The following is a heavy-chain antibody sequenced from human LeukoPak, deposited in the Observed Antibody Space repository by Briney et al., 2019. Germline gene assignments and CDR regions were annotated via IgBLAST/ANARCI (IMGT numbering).Heavy chain of an antibody. Sequence: GGSLRLSCAASGFTFSSYGMHWVRQAPGKGLVWVAFIRYDGSNKYYADSVKGRFTISRDNSKNTLYLHVNSLRPEDTAVYYCAKDPSRLWFGELGVFDYWGQGTLVTVSS. CDR1: GFTFSSYG. V-gene: IGHV3-30*02. CDR2: IRYDGSNK. D-gene: IGHD3-10*01. CDR3: AKDPSRLWFGELGVFDY. J-gene: IGHJ4*02.